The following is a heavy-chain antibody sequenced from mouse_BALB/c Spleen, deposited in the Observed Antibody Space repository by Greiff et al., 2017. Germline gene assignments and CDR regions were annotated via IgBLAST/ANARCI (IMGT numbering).Heavy chain of an antibody. J-gene: IGHJ2*01. CDR2: INPYNGDT. Sequence: EVMLVESGPELVKPGASVKISCKASGYSFTGYFMNWVMQSHGKSLEWIGRINPYNGDTFYNQKFKGKATLTVDKSSSTAHMELRSLASEDSAVYYCAREGPRLGDYWGQGTTLTVSS. V-gene: IGHV1-20*02. CDR3: AREGPRLGDY. CDR1: GYSFTGYF. D-gene: IGHD3-1*01.